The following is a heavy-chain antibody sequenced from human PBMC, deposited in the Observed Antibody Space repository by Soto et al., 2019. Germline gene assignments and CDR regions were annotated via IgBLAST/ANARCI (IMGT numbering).Heavy chain of an antibody. V-gene: IGHV4-4*02. CDR3: ARVVAAAGDFDY. D-gene: IGHD6-13*01. CDR1: GGSISSSNW. CDR2: IYHSGST. Sequence: QVQLQESGPGLVKPSGTLSLTCAVSGGSISSSNWWSWVRQPPGKGLEWIGEIYHSGSTNYNPSLRSRVTRSVDKSKNQFSLKLRSVTAADAAVYDCARVVAAAGDFDYWGQGTLVTVSS. J-gene: IGHJ4*02.